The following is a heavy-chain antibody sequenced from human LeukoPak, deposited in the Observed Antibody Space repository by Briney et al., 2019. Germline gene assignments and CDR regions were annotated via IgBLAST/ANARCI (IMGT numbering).Heavy chain of an antibody. Sequence: PSETLSLTCTVSGGSISSSSYYWGWIRQPPGMGLEWIGSIYYSGSTYYNPSLKSRVTISVDTSKNQFSLKLSSVTAADTAVYYCARQIGVVITPYYYYYMDVWGKGTTVTVSS. CDR2: IYYSGST. D-gene: IGHD3-3*01. J-gene: IGHJ6*03. CDR1: GGSISSSSYY. V-gene: IGHV4-39*01. CDR3: ARQIGVVITPYYYYYMDV.